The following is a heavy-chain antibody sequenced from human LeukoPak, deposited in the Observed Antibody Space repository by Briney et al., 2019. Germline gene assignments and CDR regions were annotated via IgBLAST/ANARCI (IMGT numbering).Heavy chain of an antibody. V-gene: IGHV4-59*08. CDR1: GGSISSYY. J-gene: IGHJ6*02. CDR3: ARLTPGYSSSWYYYGMDV. Sequence: SETLSLTCTVSGGSISSYYWSWIRQPPGKGLEWIGYIYYSGSTNYNPSLKSRVTISVDTSKNQFSLKLSSVTAADTAAYYCARLTPGYSSSWYYYGMDVWGQGTTVTVSS. CDR2: IYYSGST. D-gene: IGHD6-13*01.